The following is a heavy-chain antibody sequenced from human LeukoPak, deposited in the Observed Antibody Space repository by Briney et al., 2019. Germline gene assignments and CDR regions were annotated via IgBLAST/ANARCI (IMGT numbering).Heavy chain of an antibody. Sequence: SETLSLTCTVSGDSISRYYWNWIRQPPGKGLEWIGDIYYSGTTDYNPSLKSRVTISVDTSKNQFSLKLSSVTAADTAVYYCARGFGGLDVFDIWAKGQWSPSLQ. CDR2: IYYSGTT. D-gene: IGHD3-16*01. CDR1: GDSISRYY. J-gene: IGHJ3*02. CDR3: ARGFGGLDVFDI. V-gene: IGHV4-59*01.